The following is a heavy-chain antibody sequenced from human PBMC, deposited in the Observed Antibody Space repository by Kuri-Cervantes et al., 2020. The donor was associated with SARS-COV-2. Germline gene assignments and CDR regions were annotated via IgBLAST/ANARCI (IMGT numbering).Heavy chain of an antibody. CDR3: ARWPRYYDSLYYFDY. CDR1: GYTFTSYY. Sequence: ASVKVSCKASGYTFTSYYMHWVRQAPGQGLGWMGIINPSGGSTSYAQKFQGRVTMTRDTSTSTVYMELSSPRSEDTAVYYCARWPRYYDSLYYFDYWGQGTLVTVSS. CDR2: INPSGGST. J-gene: IGHJ4*02. D-gene: IGHD3-22*01. V-gene: IGHV1-46*01.